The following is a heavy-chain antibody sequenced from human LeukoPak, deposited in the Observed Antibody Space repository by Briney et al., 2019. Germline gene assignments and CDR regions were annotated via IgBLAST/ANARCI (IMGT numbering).Heavy chain of an antibody. Sequence: PGRSLRLSCAASGFTFSSYGMHWVRQASGKGLEWVAVISYDGSNKYYADSVKGRFTISRDNSKNTLYLQMNSLRAEDTAVYYCARDRVGATSDYWGQGTLVTVSS. J-gene: IGHJ4*02. CDR3: ARDRVGATSDY. CDR2: ISYDGSNK. CDR1: GFTFSSYG. D-gene: IGHD1-26*01. V-gene: IGHV3-30*03.